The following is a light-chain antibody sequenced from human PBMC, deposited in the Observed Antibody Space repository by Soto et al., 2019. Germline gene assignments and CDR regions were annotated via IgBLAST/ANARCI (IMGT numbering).Light chain of an antibody. CDR3: SSSTSNTVV. Sequence: QSALTQPASVSGSPGQSITISCTGTSRDVGSYDYVSWYQHHPGKAPKLMISEVTNRPSGVSNRFSGSKSGNTASLTISGLQAEDEADYYCSSSTSNTVVFGGGTKVTVL. CDR2: EVT. J-gene: IGLJ2*01. V-gene: IGLV2-14*01. CDR1: SRDVGSYDY.